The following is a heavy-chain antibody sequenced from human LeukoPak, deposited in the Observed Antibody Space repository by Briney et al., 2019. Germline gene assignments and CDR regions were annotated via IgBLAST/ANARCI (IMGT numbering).Heavy chain of an antibody. J-gene: IGHJ4*02. CDR3: ARGEQLAHDY. D-gene: IGHD6-6*01. Sequence: PSETLSLTCTVSGGSISSYYWSWIRQPPGKGLEWIGYIYYSGSTNYNPSLKSRVTISVDTSKNQFSLKLSSVTAADTAVYYCARGEQLAHDYWGQGTLVTVSS. CDR1: GGSISSYY. CDR2: IYYSGST. V-gene: IGHV4-59*01.